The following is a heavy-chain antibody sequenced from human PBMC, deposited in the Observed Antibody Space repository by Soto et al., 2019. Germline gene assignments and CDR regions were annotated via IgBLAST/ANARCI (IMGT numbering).Heavy chain of an antibody. D-gene: IGHD2-2*01. Sequence: QVQLVQSVAEVKKPGASVKVSCKASGYTFTSYGISWVRQAPGQGLEWMGWISAYNGNTNYAQKLQGRVTMTTDTSTSTAYMELRRLRSDDTAVYYCARGGEQYPYYYYYGMDVWGQGTTVTVSS. CDR3: ARGGEQYPYYYYYGMDV. CDR2: ISAYNGNT. CDR1: GYTFTSYG. V-gene: IGHV1-18*01. J-gene: IGHJ6*02.